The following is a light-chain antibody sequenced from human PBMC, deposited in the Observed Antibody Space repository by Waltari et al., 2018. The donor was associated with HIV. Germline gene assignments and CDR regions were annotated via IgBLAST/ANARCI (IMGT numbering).Light chain of an antibody. V-gene: IGLV2-23*02. J-gene: IGLJ3*02. Sequence: QSALTQPASVSGSPGQSITISCTGTSSDVGSYNVVSSYQQHPGKAPKLMIYEVSKRPSGVSNRFSGSKSGNTASLTISGLQAEDEADYYCCSYAGSSTFGVFGGGTKLTVL. CDR1: SSDVGSYNV. CDR2: EVS. CDR3: CSYAGSSTFGV.